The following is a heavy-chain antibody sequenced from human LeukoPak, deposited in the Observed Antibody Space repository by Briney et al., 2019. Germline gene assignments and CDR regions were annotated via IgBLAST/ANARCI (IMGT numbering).Heavy chain of an antibody. CDR3: ARDLVVPAATYAFDI. Sequence: GGSLRLSCAASGFTFSSYSMNWVRQAPGKGLEWVSYISSSSSTIYYADSVKGRFTISRDNAKNSLYLQMNSLRDEDTAVYYCARDLVVPAATYAFDIWGQGTMVTVSS. D-gene: IGHD2-2*01. J-gene: IGHJ3*02. CDR2: ISSSSSTI. V-gene: IGHV3-48*02. CDR1: GFTFSSYS.